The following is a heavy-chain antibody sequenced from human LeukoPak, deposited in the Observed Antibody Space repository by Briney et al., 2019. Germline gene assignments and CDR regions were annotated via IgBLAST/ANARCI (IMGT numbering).Heavy chain of an antibody. Sequence: SEALSLTCTVSGGAISSRSYYWGWIRQPPGKGLGGIGSICYSGSTYYNPSLKSRVTISVDTSKTRVSLKLSSVIAADTAVYYCAGGGVVVVAATAYYYWGQGTLVTVSS. CDR1: GGAISSRSYY. J-gene: IGHJ4*02. CDR3: AGGGVVVVAATAYYY. V-gene: IGHV4-39*01. CDR2: ICYSGST. D-gene: IGHD2-15*01.